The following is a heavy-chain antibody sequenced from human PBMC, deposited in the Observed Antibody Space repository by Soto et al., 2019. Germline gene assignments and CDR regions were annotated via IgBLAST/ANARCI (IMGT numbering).Heavy chain of an antibody. CDR1: GFTFSSYA. J-gene: IGHJ4*02. Sequence: EVQLLESGGGLVQPGGSLRLSCAASGFTFSSYAMSWVRQAPGKGLEWVSAISGSGGSTYYADSVKGRFTISRDNSKNTLYLQMNSLRAEDTAVYYCAKAQKGSYYDLIKPFDYCGQGTLVTVSS. CDR3: AKAQKGSYYDLIKPFDY. D-gene: IGHD3-22*01. CDR2: ISGSGGST. V-gene: IGHV3-23*01.